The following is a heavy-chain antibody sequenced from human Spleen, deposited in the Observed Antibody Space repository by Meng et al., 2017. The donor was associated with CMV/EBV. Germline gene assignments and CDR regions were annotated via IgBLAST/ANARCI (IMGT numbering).Heavy chain of an antibody. J-gene: IGHJ4*02. CDR2: INPNSGGT. D-gene: IGHD1-26*01. Sequence: ASVKVSCKASGYTFTGYYMHWVRQAPGQGLEWMGWINPNSGGTNYAQKFQGRVTMTRDTSISTAYMELSRLRSDDTAVYYCARDEGASEEWELLSTVDYWGQGTLVTVSS. V-gene: IGHV1-2*02. CDR3: ARDEGASEEWELLSTVDY. CDR1: GYTFTGYY.